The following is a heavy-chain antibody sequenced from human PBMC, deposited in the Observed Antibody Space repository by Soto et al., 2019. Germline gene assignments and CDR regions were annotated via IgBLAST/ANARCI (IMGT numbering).Heavy chain of an antibody. CDR3: ARGSAWLRLRWFDP. J-gene: IGHJ5*02. D-gene: IGHD5-12*01. Sequence: QVQLQESGPGLVQPSQTLSLTCTVSGGSISSGGYYWSWIRQHPGKGLEWIGYIYYSGSTYYNPSLKSRVTISVDTSKNQFSLKLSSVTAADTAVYYCARGSAWLRLRWFDPWGQGTLVTVSS. V-gene: IGHV4-31*03. CDR1: GGSISSGGYY. CDR2: IYYSGST.